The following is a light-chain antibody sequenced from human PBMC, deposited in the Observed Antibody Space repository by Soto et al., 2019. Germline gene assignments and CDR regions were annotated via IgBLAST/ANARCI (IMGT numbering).Light chain of an antibody. CDR1: SSDVGSHNL. CDR3: CSYVGGRAV. Sequence: QSALTQPASVSGSPGQSITISCTGTSSDVGSHNLVSWYQQHPGQAPKLMIYEVSKRPLGVSARFSASKSGNTASLTISGHQAEDEADYYCCSYVGGRAVFGGGTQLTVL. V-gene: IGLV2-23*02. J-gene: IGLJ7*01. CDR2: EVS.